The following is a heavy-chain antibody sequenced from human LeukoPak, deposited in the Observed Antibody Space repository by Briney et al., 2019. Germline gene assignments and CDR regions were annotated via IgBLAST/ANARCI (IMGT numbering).Heavy chain of an antibody. CDR2: IYYSGST. V-gene: IGHV4-30-4*01. CDR1: GGSISSGDYY. Sequence: SETLSLTCTVSGGSISSGDYYWSWIRQPPGKGLEWIGYIYYSGSTYYNPSLKSRVTISVDTSKNQFSLKLSSVTAADTAVYYCARDGGNFDIDYWGQGTLVTVSS. J-gene: IGHJ4*02. CDR3: ARDGGNFDIDY. D-gene: IGHD4-23*01.